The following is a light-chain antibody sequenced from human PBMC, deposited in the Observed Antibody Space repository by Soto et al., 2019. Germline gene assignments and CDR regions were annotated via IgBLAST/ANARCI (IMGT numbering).Light chain of an antibody. V-gene: IGLV4-60*02. CDR3: ETWDSNTRV. Sequence: QAVVTQSSSASASLGSSVKLTCTLSSGHSSCIIAWHQQQPGKAPRYLMKLEGSGSYNKGSGVPDRFSGSSSGADRYLTISNLQFEDEADYYCETWDSNTRVFGTGTKVTVL. CDR1: SGHSSCI. CDR2: LEGSGSY. J-gene: IGLJ1*01.